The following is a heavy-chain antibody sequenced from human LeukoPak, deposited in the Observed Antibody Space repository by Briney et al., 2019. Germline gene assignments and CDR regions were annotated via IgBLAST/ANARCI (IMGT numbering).Heavy chain of an antibody. Sequence: SETLSLTCTVYGGSFSGYYWSWIRQPPGKGLEWIGEINHSGSTNYHPSLKSRVTISVDTSKNQFSLKLSSVTAADTAVYYCARGRVVFRPWGQGTLVTVSS. CDR2: INHSGST. J-gene: IGHJ5*02. V-gene: IGHV4-34*01. CDR3: ARGRVVFRP. CDR1: GGSFSGYY. D-gene: IGHD3-16*01.